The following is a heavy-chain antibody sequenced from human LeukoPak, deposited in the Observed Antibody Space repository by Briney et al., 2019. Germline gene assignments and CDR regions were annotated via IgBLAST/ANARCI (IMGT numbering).Heavy chain of an antibody. V-gene: IGHV3-30-3*02. Sequence: ASGFTFSSXXXXXVXXXPGKXXXXXXVISYDGSNKYYADSVKGRFTISRDNSKNTLYLQMNSLRAEDTAVYYCAKDEVVAAAGNFDYWGQGTLVTVS. D-gene: IGHD6-13*01. CDR3: AKDEVVAAAGNFDY. J-gene: IGHJ4*02. CDR2: ISYDGSNK. CDR1: GFTFSSXX.